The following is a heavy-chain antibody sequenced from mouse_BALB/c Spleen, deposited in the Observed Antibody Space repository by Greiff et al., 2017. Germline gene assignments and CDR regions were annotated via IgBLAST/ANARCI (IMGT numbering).Heavy chain of an antibody. CDR1: GYTFTSYW. CDR2: INPSNGGT. Sequence: QVQLQQPGAELVKPGASVKLSCKASGYTFTSYWMYWVKQRPGQGLERIGEINPSNGGTNYTEKFKSTATLTVDKSSSTAYMQLSSPTSEDSVVCYCTRTGTRDYYAMDYWGQGTSVTVSS. J-gene: IGHJ4*01. V-gene: IGHV1S81*02. D-gene: IGHD4-1*01. CDR3: TRTGTRDYYAMDY.